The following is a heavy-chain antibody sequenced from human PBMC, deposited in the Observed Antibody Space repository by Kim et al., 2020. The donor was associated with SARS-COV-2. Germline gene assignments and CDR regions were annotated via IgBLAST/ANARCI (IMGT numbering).Heavy chain of an antibody. J-gene: IGHJ4*02. CDR3: ARFGSDWSLSS. D-gene: IGHD6-19*01. CDR2: INTDGSFT. V-gene: IGHV3-74*01. Sequence: GGSLRLSCAGSGFTFSSDWMHWVRQAPGKGLEWVSRINTDGSFTTNADSVKGRFTISRDNAKNTLYLQMNSLGAEDTAVYYCARFGSDWSLSSWGQGTLVTVSS. CDR1: GFTFSSDW.